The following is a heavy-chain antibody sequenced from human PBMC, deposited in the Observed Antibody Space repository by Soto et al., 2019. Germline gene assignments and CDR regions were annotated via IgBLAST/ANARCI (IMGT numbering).Heavy chain of an antibody. J-gene: IGHJ4*02. CDR1: GDSISSGGYH. CDR2: MLYNGNP. Sequence: SETLSLTCTVSGDSISSGGYHWVWIRQPPGKGLEWIGSMLYNGNPAYSSTLKSRVTMSADTSENQFSLRLTSVTAADTAVYYCARQGPFYFDYWGQGALVTVSS. CDR3: ARQGPFYFDY. V-gene: IGHV4-39*01.